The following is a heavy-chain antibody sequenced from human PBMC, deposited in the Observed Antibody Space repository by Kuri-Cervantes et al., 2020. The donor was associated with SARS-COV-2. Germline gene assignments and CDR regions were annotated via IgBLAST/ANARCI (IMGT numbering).Heavy chain of an antibody. V-gene: IGHV2-70*12. CDR2: IDWDDDK. Sequence: LRLSCTVSGGSISSYYWSWIRQPPGKALEWLARIDWDDDKYYSTPLKTRLTISKDTSKNQVVLTMTNMDPVDTATYYCAHSLLGAGTFYWGQGTLVTVSS. CDR3: AHSLLGAGTFY. J-gene: IGHJ4*02. CDR1: GGSISSYYW. D-gene: IGHD6-19*01.